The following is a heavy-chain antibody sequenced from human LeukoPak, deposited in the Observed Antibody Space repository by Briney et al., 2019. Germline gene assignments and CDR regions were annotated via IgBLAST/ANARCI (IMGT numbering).Heavy chain of an antibody. CDR2: FNPSGSST. D-gene: IGHD3-3*01. CDR1: GYTFTSFY. Sequence: GSVKVSCKASGYTFTSFYMHWVRQAPGQGLEWMGIFNPSGSSTTYAQNFQGSVTMTRDTTTSIVYMELSSLGSEDTAVDYCARAGETYYDFYYWGQGTLVTVSS. CDR3: ARAGETYYDFYY. J-gene: IGHJ4*02. V-gene: IGHV1-46*01.